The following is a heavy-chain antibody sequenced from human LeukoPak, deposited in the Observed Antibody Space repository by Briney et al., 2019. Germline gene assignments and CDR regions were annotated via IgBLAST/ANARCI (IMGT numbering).Heavy chain of an antibody. Sequence: GRSLRLSCAASGFRFSNYGMHWVRQAPGKGLEWVALTWYDGSNKYYADSVKGRFTISRDNSKNTLYLQMNSLRAEDTAVYYCGTVRGPDSSRWYSDYWGQGTLVTVSS. D-gene: IGHD6-13*01. V-gene: IGHV3-33*01. CDR1: GFRFSNYG. J-gene: IGHJ4*02. CDR2: TWYDGSNK. CDR3: GTVRGPDSSRWYSDY.